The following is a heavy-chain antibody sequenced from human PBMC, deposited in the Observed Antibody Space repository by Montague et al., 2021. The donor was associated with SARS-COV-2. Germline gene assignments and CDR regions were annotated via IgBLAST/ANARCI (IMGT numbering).Heavy chain of an antibody. CDR3: AREGLNNWFDP. CDR2: IYYRGST. J-gene: IGHJ5*02. V-gene: IGHV4-59*01. Sequence: SETPSLTCSVSNGSITSYYWSWIRQPPGKRLEWIGYIYYRGSTNYNPSLERRVAISVDTSKNQFSLKLRSMTAADTAVYYCAREGLNNWFDPWGQGTLVIVSS. CDR1: NGSITSYY.